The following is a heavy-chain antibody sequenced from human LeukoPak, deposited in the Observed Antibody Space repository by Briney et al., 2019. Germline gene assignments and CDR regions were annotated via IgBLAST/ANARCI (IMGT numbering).Heavy chain of an antibody. Sequence: GGSLRLSCAASGIIFRDYGMHWVRQAPGKGQEWVAFIRNDESDRDHADSVKGRFTISRDNSKNTLYLQMNSLRPEDTGVYYCAIYDSRGDFDYWGQGTQVTVSA. J-gene: IGHJ4*02. CDR2: IRNDESDR. CDR3: AIYDSRGDFDY. V-gene: IGHV3-30*02. CDR1: GIIFRDYG. D-gene: IGHD3-22*01.